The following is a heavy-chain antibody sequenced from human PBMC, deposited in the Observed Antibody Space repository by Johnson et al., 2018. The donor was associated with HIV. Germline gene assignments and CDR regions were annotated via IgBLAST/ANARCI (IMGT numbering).Heavy chain of an antibody. J-gene: IGHJ3*02. Sequence: QVQLVESGGGVVQPGRSLRLSCAASGFTFSSYGMHWVRQAPGKGLEWVAVIWYDGSNKYYVDSVKGRFTISRDNSKNTLYLHMNNLRAEDTAVYYCARDLAYNSRWTGAFDIWGQGTMVTVSS. CDR1: GFTFSSYG. V-gene: IGHV3-33*01. D-gene: IGHD6-13*01. CDR3: ARDLAYNSRWTGAFDI. CDR2: IWYDGSNK.